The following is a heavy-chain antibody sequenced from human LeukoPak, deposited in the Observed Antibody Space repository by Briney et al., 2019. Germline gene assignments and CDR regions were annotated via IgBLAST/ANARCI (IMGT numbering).Heavy chain of an antibody. Sequence: SETLSLTCTVSGGSISSGGYYWSWIRQHPGKGLEWIGYIYYSGSTYYNPSLKSRVTISVDTSKNQSSLKLSSVTAADTAVYYCARDRFYQLRDDAFDIWGQGTMVTVSS. CDR3: ARDRFYQLRDDAFDI. D-gene: IGHD2-2*01. V-gene: IGHV4-31*03. CDR2: IYYSGST. J-gene: IGHJ3*02. CDR1: GGSISSGGYY.